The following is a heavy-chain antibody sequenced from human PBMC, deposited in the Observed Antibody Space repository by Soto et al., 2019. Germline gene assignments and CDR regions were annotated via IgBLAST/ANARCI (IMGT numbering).Heavy chain of an antibody. CDR2: MNPNNGNT. Sequence: QVQLVQSGAEVKKPGASVKVSCKAAAYTFTSNDINWVRQATGQDFEWMGWMNPNNGNTAYAQKFQGRVTMTRDTSKSTAFMELSSLTSEDTAVYYCARGPRNWGVDYWGQGTLVTVSS. CDR3: ARGPRNWGVDY. D-gene: IGHD7-27*01. J-gene: IGHJ4*02. V-gene: IGHV1-8*01. CDR1: AYTFTSND.